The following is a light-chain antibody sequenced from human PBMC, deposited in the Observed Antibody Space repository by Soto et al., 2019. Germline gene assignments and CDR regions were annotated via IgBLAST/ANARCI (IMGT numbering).Light chain of an antibody. CDR2: GAS. CDR3: QQYASSPRT. CDR1: QSVSSSY. V-gene: IGKV3-20*01. Sequence: EIVLTQSPGTLSLSPGDRATLSCRASQSVSSSYLAWYQQKPGQAPRLLIYGASSRATGIPDRFSGSGSGTDFTLTIGRLEPGDFAVYYCQQYASSPRTFGQGTKVDIK. J-gene: IGKJ1*01.